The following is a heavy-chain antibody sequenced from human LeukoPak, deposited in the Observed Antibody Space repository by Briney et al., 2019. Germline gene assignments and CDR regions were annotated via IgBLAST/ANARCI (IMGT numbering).Heavy chain of an antibody. CDR1: GGSFSGYY. J-gene: IGHJ6*03. CDR3: ARGFGVHYYYYYYMDV. D-gene: IGHD3-10*01. Sequence: SETLSLTCAVYGGSFSGYYWSWIRQPPGKGLEWIGEINHSGSTNYNPSLKSRVTISVDTSKNQLSLKLSSVTAADTAVYYCARGFGVHYYYYYYMDVWGKGTTVTVSS. V-gene: IGHV4-34*01. CDR2: INHSGST.